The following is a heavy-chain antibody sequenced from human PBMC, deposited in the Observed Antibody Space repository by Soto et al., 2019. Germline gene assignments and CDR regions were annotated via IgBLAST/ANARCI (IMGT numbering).Heavy chain of an antibody. J-gene: IGHJ6*03. D-gene: IGHD3-3*01. Sequence: QLQLQESGPGLVKPSETLSLTCTVSGDSISSSSHYWGWIRQPPGKGLEWIGSINSGGSTKYNPSLKSRVSVSVDASKSQFSLKLSSVTAADTAVYYCARQLYFHFWSGSYNYLYYMDVWGKGTTVTVSS. CDR3: ARQLYFHFWSGSYNYLYYMDV. CDR2: INSGGST. V-gene: IGHV4-39*01. CDR1: GDSISSSSHY.